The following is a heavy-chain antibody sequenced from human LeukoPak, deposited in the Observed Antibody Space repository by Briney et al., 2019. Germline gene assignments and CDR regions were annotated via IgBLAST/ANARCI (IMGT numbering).Heavy chain of an antibody. Sequence: TSETLSLTCTVSGGSISSYYWSWIRQPPGKGLEWIGYIYYSGSTNYNPSLKSRVTISVDTSKNQFSLKLTSVTAADTAVYYCARDEGPQVDHGLDVWGQGTTVTVSS. CDR3: ARDEGPQVDHGLDV. CDR2: IYYSGST. D-gene: IGHD3-9*01. J-gene: IGHJ6*02. V-gene: IGHV4-59*01. CDR1: GGSISSYY.